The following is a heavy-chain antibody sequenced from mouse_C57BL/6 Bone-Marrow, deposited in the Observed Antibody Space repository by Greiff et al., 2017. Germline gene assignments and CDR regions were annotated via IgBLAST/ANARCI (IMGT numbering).Heavy chain of an antibody. J-gene: IGHJ3*01. CDR3: AREGHYYYGAWFAY. CDR1: GYTFTSYW. Sequence: QVQLQQPGAELVMPGASVKLSCKASGYTFTSYWMHWVKQRPGQGLEWIGEIDPSDSNTNYNQKFKGKSTLTVDKSSSTAYMQLSSLTSEDSAVYYCAREGHYYYGAWFAYWGQGTLVTVSA. CDR2: IDPSDSNT. V-gene: IGHV1-69*01. D-gene: IGHD1-1*01.